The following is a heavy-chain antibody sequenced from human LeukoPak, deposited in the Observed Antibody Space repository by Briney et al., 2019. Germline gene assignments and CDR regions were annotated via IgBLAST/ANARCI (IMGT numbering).Heavy chain of an antibody. CDR1: GFTFSSYW. V-gene: IGHV3-74*01. Sequence: GGSLRLSCAASGFTFSSYWMHWVRQAPGKGLVWVSRINSDGSSTSYADSVKGRFTISRNNAKNTLYLQMNSLRAEDTAVYYCARSTPRELLCFDYWGQGTLVTVSS. CDR3: ARSTPRELLCFDY. D-gene: IGHD1-26*01. J-gene: IGHJ4*02. CDR2: INSDGSST.